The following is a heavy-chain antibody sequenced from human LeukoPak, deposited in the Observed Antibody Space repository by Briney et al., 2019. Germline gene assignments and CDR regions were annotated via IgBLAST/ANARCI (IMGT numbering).Heavy chain of an antibody. V-gene: IGHV1-2*02. Sequence: ASVKVSCKASGYTFTGYYMHWVRQAPGQGLEWMGWINPNNGGTNYAQKFQGRVTMTRDTSNSTAYMELSRLRSDDTAVYYCARDDYGSGSYYIDYRGQGTLVTVSS. CDR1: GYTFTGYY. CDR2: INPNNGGT. CDR3: ARDDYGSGSYYIDY. J-gene: IGHJ4*02. D-gene: IGHD3-10*01.